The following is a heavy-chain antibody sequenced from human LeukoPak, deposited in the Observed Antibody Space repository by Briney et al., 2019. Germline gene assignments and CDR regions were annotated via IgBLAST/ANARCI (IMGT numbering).Heavy chain of an antibody. CDR3: ARGADSSGYYSIFYFDY. CDR2: IYYSGST. V-gene: IGHV4-59*01. Sequence: SETLSLTCTVSGGSISSYYWNWIRQPPGKGLEWIGYIYYSGSTNYNPSLKSRVTISVDMSKNQFSLKLSSVTAADTAVYYCARGADSSGYYSIFYFDYWGQGTLVTVSS. J-gene: IGHJ4*02. D-gene: IGHD3-22*01. CDR1: GGSISSYY.